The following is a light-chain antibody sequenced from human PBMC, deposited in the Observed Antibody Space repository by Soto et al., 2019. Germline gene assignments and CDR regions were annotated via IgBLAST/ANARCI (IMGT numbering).Light chain of an antibody. J-gene: IGLJ2*01. CDR2: ENN. CDR3: AAWDKSLSGGV. CDR1: SSNIGSDY. Sequence: QSALTQPPSVSAAPGQKVTISCSGSSSNIGSDYVSWYQQLPGTAPKLLIYENNKRPSGIPDRFSGSKSGTSATLGITGLQTGDEADYYCAAWDKSLSGGVFGGGTKLTVL. V-gene: IGLV1-51*02.